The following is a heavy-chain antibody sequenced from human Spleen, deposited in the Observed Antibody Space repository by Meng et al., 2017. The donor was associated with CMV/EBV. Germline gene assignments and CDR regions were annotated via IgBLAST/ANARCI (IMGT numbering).Heavy chain of an antibody. V-gene: IGHV4-59*01. Sequence: GSLRLSCTVPGGSISGSYWSWVRQPPGKGLEWIGYIYYGGSIDYNPSLKSRVTISVETSKKHFSLKLKSVTAADTAVYYCARGVPYADSPGGYFDYWGQGRLVTVSS. CDR1: GGSISGSY. J-gene: IGHJ4*02. CDR2: IYYGGSI. CDR3: ARGVPYADSPGGYFDY. D-gene: IGHD2-2*01.